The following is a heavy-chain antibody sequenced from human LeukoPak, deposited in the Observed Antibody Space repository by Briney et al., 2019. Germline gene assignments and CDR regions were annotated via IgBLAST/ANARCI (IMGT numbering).Heavy chain of an antibody. Sequence: GGSLRLSCAASGFLFSSYEMNWVRQAPGKGLEWVSYISSSVSTIYYADSVKGRFTISRDNAKNSLYLQMNSLRAEDTAVYYCARSGFWDAPGFDYWGQGILVTVSS. V-gene: IGHV3-48*03. CDR1: GFLFSSYE. D-gene: IGHD1-26*01. CDR2: ISSSVSTI. J-gene: IGHJ4*02. CDR3: ARSGFWDAPGFDY.